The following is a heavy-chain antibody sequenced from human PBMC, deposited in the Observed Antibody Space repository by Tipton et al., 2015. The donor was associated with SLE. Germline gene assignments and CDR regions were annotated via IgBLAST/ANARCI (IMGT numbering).Heavy chain of an antibody. Sequence: SLRLSCAASVFTFGDFAMSWFRQAPGKGLEWVAFITSEASGGTTEYAASVKGRFTVSRDDSKSIAYLQMNSLKTEDTAVYYCGRPYRVGAHDFDSWGQGTLVTVSS. CDR3: GRPYRVGAHDFDS. J-gene: IGHJ4*02. V-gene: IGHV3-49*03. D-gene: IGHD1-26*01. CDR2: ITSEASGGTT. CDR1: VFTFGDFA.